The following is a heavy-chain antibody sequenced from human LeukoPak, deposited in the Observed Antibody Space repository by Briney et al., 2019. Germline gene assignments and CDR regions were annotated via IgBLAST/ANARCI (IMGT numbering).Heavy chain of an antibody. V-gene: IGHV3-23*01. J-gene: IGHJ4*02. CDR1: GFTFSYYW. D-gene: IGHD3-10*01. Sequence: PGGSLRLSCAASGFTFSYYWMSWVRQAPGKGLEWVSAITATSSSTHDADSVQGRFAISRDNSKNTLYLQMNSLRPEDTAIYYCAKLFESGTYNNFFHYWGQGTLVTVFS. CDR2: ITATSSST. CDR3: AKLFESGTYNNFFHY.